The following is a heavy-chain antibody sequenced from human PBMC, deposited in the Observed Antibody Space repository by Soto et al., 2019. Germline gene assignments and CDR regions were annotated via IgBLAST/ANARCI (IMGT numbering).Heavy chain of an antibody. CDR1: GFTFDDSA. J-gene: IGHJ6*03. V-gene: IGHV3-9*01. D-gene: IGHD6-13*01. CDR2: ISWNSGRI. Sequence: EVQLVESGGGLVQPGRSLRLSCAASGFTFDDSAMHWVRHAPGKGLEWVSGISWNSGRIGYADSVKGRFTISRDNAKNSLYLQLNSMRPEDTAFYYCAKGGSSSYYYYLDVWGKGTTVTVSS. CDR3: AKGGSSSYYYYLDV.